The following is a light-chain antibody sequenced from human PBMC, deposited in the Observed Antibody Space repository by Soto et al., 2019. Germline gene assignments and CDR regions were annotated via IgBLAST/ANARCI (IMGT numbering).Light chain of an antibody. V-gene: IGKV1-33*01. J-gene: IGKJ3*01. CDR3: QQYDNLHLT. Sequence: DIQMTQSPSSLSASVGDRVTITYQASQDISNYLNWYQQKPGKAPKLLIYDASNLETGVPSRFSGSGSGTDFTFTISSLQPEDIATYYCQQYDNLHLTFGPGTKVDIK. CDR2: DAS. CDR1: QDISNY.